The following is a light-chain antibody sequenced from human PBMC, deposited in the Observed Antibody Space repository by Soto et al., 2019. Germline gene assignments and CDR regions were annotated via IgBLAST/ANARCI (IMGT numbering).Light chain of an antibody. J-gene: IGLJ1*01. CDR3: SSYTSSNTLPFYV. CDR1: SSDVGGYNY. V-gene: IGLV2-14*01. Sequence: QSALTQPASVSGSPGQSITISCTGTSSDVGGYNYVSWYQQHPGKAPKLMIYDVSNRPSGVSNRFSGSKSGNTASLTISGLQAEDEADYYCSSYTSSNTLPFYVFGTGTKVPVL. CDR2: DVS.